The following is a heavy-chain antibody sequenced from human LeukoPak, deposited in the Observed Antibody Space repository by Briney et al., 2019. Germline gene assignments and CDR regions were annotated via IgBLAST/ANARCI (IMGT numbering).Heavy chain of an antibody. CDR3: AASSVGGPFYYYMDV. J-gene: IGHJ6*03. D-gene: IGHD2-15*01. Sequence: GGSLRLSCAASGFTVSSNYMSWVRQPPGKGLEWVSVIHSGGSAYYADSVKGRFTISRDNSKNTLDLQMNSLRVEDTAVYYCAASSVGGPFYYYMDVWGKGTTVTVSS. CDR2: IHSGGSA. V-gene: IGHV3-66*02. CDR1: GFTVSSNY.